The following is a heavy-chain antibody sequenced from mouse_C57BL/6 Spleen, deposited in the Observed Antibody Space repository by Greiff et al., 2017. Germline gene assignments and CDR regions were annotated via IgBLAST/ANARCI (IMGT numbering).Heavy chain of an antibody. V-gene: IGHV1-4*01. CDR3: AREGFPYAMDD. CDR1: GYTFTSYT. CDR2: INPSSGYT. J-gene: IGHJ4*01. Sequence: QVQLQQSGAELARPGASVKMSCKASGYTFTSYTMHWVKQRPGQGLEWIGYINPSSGYTKYNQKFKDKATLTADKSSSTAYMQLSSLTSEDSAVYYCAREGFPYAMDDWGQGTSVTVSS.